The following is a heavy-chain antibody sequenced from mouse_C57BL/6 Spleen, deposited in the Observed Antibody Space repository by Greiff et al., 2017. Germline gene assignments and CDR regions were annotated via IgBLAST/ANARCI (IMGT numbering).Heavy chain of an antibody. D-gene: IGHD2-4*01. V-gene: IGHV1-50*01. CDR1: GYTFTSYW. Sequence: QVQLQQPGAELVKPGASVKLSCKASGYTFTSYWMQWVKQRPGQGLEWIGEIDPSDSYTNYNQKFQGKATLPVDTSSSTAYMQLSSLTSEDSAVYYCARRGNYDYEFAYWGQGTLVTVSA. J-gene: IGHJ3*01. CDR3: ARRGNYDYEFAY. CDR2: IDPSDSYT.